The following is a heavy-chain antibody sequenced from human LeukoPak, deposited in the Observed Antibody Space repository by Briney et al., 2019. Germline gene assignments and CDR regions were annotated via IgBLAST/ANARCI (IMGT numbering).Heavy chain of an antibody. CDR1: GGSISSYY. V-gene: IGHV4-59*12. CDR2: IYYSGST. CDR3: ARGSRGYSYGYTFDY. Sequence: PSETLSLTCTVSGGSISSYYWSWIRQPPGKGLEWIGYIYYSGSTNYNPSLKSRVTISVDTSKNQFSLKLSSVTAADTAVYYCARGSRGYSYGYTFDYWGQGTLVTVSS. D-gene: IGHD5-18*01. J-gene: IGHJ4*02.